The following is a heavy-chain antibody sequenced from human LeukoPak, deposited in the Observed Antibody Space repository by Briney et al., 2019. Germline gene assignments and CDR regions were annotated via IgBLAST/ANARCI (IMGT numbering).Heavy chain of an antibody. D-gene: IGHD6-13*01. Sequence: TLSLTCAISGDSVSSNSAAWNWIRQSPSRGLEWLGRTYYRSKWYNDYAVSVKSRITINPDTSKNQFSLQLNSVTPEDTAVYYCARAPLAAAGTRYFQHWGQGTLVTVSS. J-gene: IGHJ1*01. CDR2: TYYRSKWYN. CDR3: ARAPLAAAGTRYFQH. V-gene: IGHV6-1*01. CDR1: GDSVSSNSAA.